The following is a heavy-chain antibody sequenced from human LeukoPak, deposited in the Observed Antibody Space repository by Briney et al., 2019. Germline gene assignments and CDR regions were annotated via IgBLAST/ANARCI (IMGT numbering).Heavy chain of an antibody. CDR3: AKGGVVHAFDI. V-gene: IGHV3-23*01. J-gene: IGHJ3*02. CDR1: GFTLSSNL. Sequence: PGGSLRLSCAGSGFTLSSNLMHWVRQGPGKGLDWVSGISGSGGSTYYADSVKGRFTISRDNSKNTLYLQMNSLRAEDTAVYYCAKGGVVHAFDIWGQGTMVTVSS. D-gene: IGHD2-15*01. CDR2: ISGSGGST.